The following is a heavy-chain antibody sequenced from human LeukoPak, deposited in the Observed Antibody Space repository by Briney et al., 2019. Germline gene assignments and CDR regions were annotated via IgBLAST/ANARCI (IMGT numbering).Heavy chain of an antibody. J-gene: IGHJ5*02. CDR3: ARVPPSYYGSGPGWFDP. CDR2: IYYSGST. CDR1: GGSISSYY. Sequence: SETLSLTCTVSGGSISSYYWSWIRQPPGKGLEGMGYIYYSGSTNYNPSLKSRVTISVDTSKNQFSLKLSSVTAADTAVYYCARVPPSYYGSGPGWFDPWGQGTLVTVSS. V-gene: IGHV4-59*01. D-gene: IGHD3-10*01.